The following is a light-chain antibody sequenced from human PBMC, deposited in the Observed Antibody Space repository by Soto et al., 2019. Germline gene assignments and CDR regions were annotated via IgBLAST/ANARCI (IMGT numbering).Light chain of an antibody. CDR1: SNDVGGYNY. V-gene: IGLV2-14*01. CDR3: RSYTSSNTVV. J-gene: IGLJ2*01. Sequence: QSALTQPASVSGSPGQSIAISCTGTSNDVGGYNYVSWYQQHPGKAPKLMTYDVSARPSGVSNRFSGSKSDNTASLTISGLQAEDEADYYCRSYTSSNTVVFGGGTKLTVL. CDR2: DVS.